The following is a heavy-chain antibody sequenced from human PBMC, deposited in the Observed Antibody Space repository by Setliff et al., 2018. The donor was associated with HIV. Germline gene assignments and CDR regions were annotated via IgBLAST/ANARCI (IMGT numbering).Heavy chain of an antibody. Sequence: SETLSLTCTVSGGSISIISYYWGWIRQPPGKGLEYIGSIYYSGSTYYNPSLKSRVTISVDTSKNQFSLKLSSVTAADTAVYYCARENGRTNYYYYYGMDVWGQGTTVTVSS. CDR3: ARENGRTNYYYYYGMDV. CDR2: IYYSGST. V-gene: IGHV4-39*02. J-gene: IGHJ6*02. CDR1: GGSISIISYY.